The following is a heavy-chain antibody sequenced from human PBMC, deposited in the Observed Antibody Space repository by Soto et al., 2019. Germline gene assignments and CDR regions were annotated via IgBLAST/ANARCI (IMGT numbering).Heavy chain of an antibody. Sequence: QVQLVQSGAEVKKPGASVRVSCKASGYTFTSSDVYWVRQATGQVLELMGWRNPNTVNTGYAQKFQGRVTMTRNTSVSTAYMELSSLRSDDTAVYYCATGSNPCSGGSCYSGGFYPWGQGTPVTVSS. CDR3: ATGSNPCSGGSCYSGGFYP. CDR2: RNPNTVNT. D-gene: IGHD2-15*01. V-gene: IGHV1-8*01. CDR1: GYTFTSSD. J-gene: IGHJ5*02.